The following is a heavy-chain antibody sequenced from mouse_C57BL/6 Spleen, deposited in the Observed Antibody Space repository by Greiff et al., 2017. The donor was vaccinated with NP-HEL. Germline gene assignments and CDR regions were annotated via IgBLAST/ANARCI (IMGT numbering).Heavy chain of an antibody. D-gene: IGHD2-5*01. V-gene: IGHV3-6*01. Sequence: EVKLQESGPGLVKPSQSLSLTCSVTGYSITSGYYWNWIRQFPGNKLEWMGYISYDGSNNYNPSLKNRISITRDTSKNQFFLKLNSVTTKDTATYYCARGSNSYYYAMDYWGEGTSVTVSS. J-gene: IGHJ4*01. CDR1: GYSITSGYY. CDR3: ARGSNSYYYAMDY. CDR2: ISYDGSN.